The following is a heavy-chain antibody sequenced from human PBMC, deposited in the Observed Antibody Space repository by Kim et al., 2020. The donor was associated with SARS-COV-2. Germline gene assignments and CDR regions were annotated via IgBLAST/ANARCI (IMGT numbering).Heavy chain of an antibody. D-gene: IGHD3-9*01. Sequence: ASVKVSCKVSGYTLTELSMHWVRQAPGKGLEWMGGFDPEDGETIYAQKFQGRVTMTEDTSTDTAYMELSSLRSEDTAVYYCATESPVYYDILTGYYPLYGYFDLWGRGTLVTVSS. CDR1: GYTLTELS. CDR3: ATESPVYYDILTGYYPLYGYFDL. V-gene: IGHV1-24*01. J-gene: IGHJ2*01. CDR2: FDPEDGET.